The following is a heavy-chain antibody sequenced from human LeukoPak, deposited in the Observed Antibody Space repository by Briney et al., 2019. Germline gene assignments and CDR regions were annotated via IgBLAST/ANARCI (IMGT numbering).Heavy chain of an antibody. CDR1: GFTFRTYT. D-gene: IGHD5-24*01. CDR3: AKDYRPDGYNDLDY. J-gene: IGHJ4*02. Sequence: GGSLRLSCAASGFTFRTYTMHWVRQAPGKGLDWVSGIVGSNGKTYYADSVKGRFTISRDNSKNTLYLQMNSLRAEDTAVYFCAKDYRPDGYNDLDYWGQGTQVTVSS. V-gene: IGHV3-23*01. CDR2: IVGSNGKT.